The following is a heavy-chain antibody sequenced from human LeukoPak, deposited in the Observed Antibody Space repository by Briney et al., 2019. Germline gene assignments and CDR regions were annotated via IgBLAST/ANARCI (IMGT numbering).Heavy chain of an antibody. J-gene: IGHJ4*02. Sequence: GGSLRLSCAASGFTFDYCSFHWVRQAPGKGLEWVAHVASDGSFKWYADSVKGRFTISRDTSRNTIFLQMNSLGPDDTAKYYCARDTSWSPFYWGQGTLVTVSS. CDR1: GFTFDYCS. D-gene: IGHD6-13*01. CDR2: VASDGSFK. V-gene: IGHV3-30*04. CDR3: ARDTSWSPFY.